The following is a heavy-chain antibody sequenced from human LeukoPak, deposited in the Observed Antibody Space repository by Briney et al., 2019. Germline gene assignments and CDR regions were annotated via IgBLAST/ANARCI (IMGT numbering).Heavy chain of an antibody. D-gene: IGHD5-12*01. CDR2: ISDPHSGSET. J-gene: IGHJ4*02. Sequence: EGALRLSCAASGFTFSSYTMNWVRQALGQGLEWVSTISDPHSGSETHYADSVQGRFTISRDDSQNMVYLQMDSLRAEDTAVYYCTTRLRNHFDYWGQGTQVTVSS. CDR1: GFTFSSYT. CDR3: TTRLRNHFDY. V-gene: IGHV3-23*01.